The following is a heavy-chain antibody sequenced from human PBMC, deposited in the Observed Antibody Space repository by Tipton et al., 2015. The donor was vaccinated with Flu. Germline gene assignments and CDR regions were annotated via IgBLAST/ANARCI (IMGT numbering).Heavy chain of an antibody. CDR1: GFTFDDYA. J-gene: IGHJ4*02. V-gene: IGHV3-9*01. CDR3: AVRSGSYYSLTSFDY. Sequence: QLVQSGGGLVQPGRSLRLSCAASGFTFDDYAMHWVRQAPGKGLEWVSGISWNSGSIGYADSVKGRFTISRDNAKNSLYLQMNSLRAEDTALYHCAVRSGSYYSLTSFDYWGQGTLVTVSS. CDR2: ISWNSGSI. D-gene: IGHD3-10*01.